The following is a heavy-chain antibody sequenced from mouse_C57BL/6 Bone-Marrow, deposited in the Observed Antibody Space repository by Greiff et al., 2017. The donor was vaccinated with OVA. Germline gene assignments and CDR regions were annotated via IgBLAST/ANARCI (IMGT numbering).Heavy chain of an antibody. CDR3: ARGDYYSNDYYAMDY. V-gene: IGHV1-50*01. CDR1: GYTFTSYW. Sequence: VQLQQPGAELVKPGASVKLSCKASGYTFTSYWMQWVKQRPGQGLEWIGEIDPSDSYTNSNQKFKGKATLTVDTSSSTAYMQLSSLTSEDSAVYYCARGDYYSNDYYAMDYWGQGTSVTVSA. J-gene: IGHJ4*01. CDR2: IDPSDSYT. D-gene: IGHD2-5*01.